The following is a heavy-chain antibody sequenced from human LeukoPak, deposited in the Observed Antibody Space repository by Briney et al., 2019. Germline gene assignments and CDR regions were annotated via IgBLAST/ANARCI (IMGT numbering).Heavy chain of an antibody. V-gene: IGHV3-23*01. J-gene: IGHJ3*02. CDR1: GFTFSSYA. CDR2: ISGSGGST. Sequence: GGSLRLSCAASGFTFSSYAMSWVRQAPGKGLEWVSAISGSGGSTYYADSVKGRFTISRDNSKNTLYLQMNSLRAEDTAVYYCAKDVSPQSITIFGVVRGAFDIWGQGTMVTVSS. D-gene: IGHD3-3*01. CDR3: AKDVSPQSITIFGVVRGAFDI.